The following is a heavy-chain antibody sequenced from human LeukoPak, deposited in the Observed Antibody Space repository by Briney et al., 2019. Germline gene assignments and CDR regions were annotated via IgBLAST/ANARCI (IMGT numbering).Heavy chain of an antibody. D-gene: IGHD3-22*01. Sequence: GASVKVSCKASGSTFTIYYMHWVRQAPGQGLEWMGIINPSGGSTSYAQKFQGRVTMTRDTSTSTVYMELSSLRSEDTAVYYCARSDYYDSRGFDIDYWGQGTLVTVSS. J-gene: IGHJ4*02. CDR3: ARSDYYDSRGFDIDY. V-gene: IGHV1-46*01. CDR1: GSTFTIYY. CDR2: INPSGGST.